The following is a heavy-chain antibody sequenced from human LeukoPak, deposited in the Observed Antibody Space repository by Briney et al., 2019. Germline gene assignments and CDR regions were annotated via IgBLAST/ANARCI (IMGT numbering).Heavy chain of an antibody. CDR3: ARDRFDYDSSGPLGY. D-gene: IGHD3-22*01. V-gene: IGHV3-30-3*01. CDR2: ISYDGSNK. J-gene: IGHJ4*02. CDR1: GFTFSSYA. Sequence: GGSLRLSCAASGFTFSSYAMHWVRQAPGKGLEWVAVISYDGSNKYYADSVKGRFTISRDNSKNTLYLQMNSLRAEDTAVYYCARDRFDYDSSGPLGYWGQGTLVTVSS.